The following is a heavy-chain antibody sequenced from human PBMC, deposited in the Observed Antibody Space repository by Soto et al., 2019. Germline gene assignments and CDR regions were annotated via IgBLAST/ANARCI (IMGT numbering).Heavy chain of an antibody. J-gene: IGHJ5*02. D-gene: IGHD3-10*01. CDR2: IRDGDAKT. V-gene: IGHV3-30*14. Sequence: PGGSLRLSCAVSGFSLSHYVFHWVRHAPGKGLEWVAVIRDGDAKTNYATSVRGRFTVSRDMSKSSIFLQMNTLRVDDSAIYFCAREGDTHAFRGFDLWGQGTLVTVSS. CDR3: AREGDTHAFRGFDL. CDR1: GFSLSHYV.